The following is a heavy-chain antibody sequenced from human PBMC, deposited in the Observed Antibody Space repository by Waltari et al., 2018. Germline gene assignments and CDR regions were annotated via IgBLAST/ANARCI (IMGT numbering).Heavy chain of an antibody. Sequence: QVQLVQSGAEVKKPGSSVKVSCKASGGTFSSYAISWVRQAPGQGLEWMGGIIPIFGTANDAQKFQGRVTSTAEESTSTAYMELSSLRSEDTAVYYCARSPAQPRATLYYFDYWGQGTLVTVSS. CDR2: IIPIFGTA. V-gene: IGHV1-69*01. CDR3: ARSPAQPRATLYYFDY. CDR1: GGTFSSYA. J-gene: IGHJ4*02. D-gene: IGHD5-12*01.